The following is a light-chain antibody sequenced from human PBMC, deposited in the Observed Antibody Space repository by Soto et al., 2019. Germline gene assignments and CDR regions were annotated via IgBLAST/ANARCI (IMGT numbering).Light chain of an antibody. Sequence: QSVLTQPASVSGSPGQSITISCTGTSSDVGSYNLVSWYQQHPGKAPKLMIYEVSKRPSGVSNRFSGSKSGNMASLTISGLQAEDEADYYCCSYAGSSTFYVFGTGTKVTVL. CDR2: EVS. V-gene: IGLV2-23*02. CDR3: CSYAGSSTFYV. CDR1: SSDVGSYNL. J-gene: IGLJ1*01.